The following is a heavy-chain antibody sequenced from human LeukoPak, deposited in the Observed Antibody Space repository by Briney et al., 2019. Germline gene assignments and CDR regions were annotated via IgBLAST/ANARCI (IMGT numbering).Heavy chain of an antibody. CDR2: IYSGGTI. Sequence: GGSLRLSCAASGFTVSSNHMSWVRQAPGKGLEWVSVIYSGGTIYYADSVKGRFTISRDNSKNTLYLQMNSLRAEDTAVYYCARDINYFDYWGQGTLVTVSS. CDR1: GFTVSSNH. V-gene: IGHV3-66*01. CDR3: ARDINYFDY. D-gene: IGHD3-10*01. J-gene: IGHJ4*02.